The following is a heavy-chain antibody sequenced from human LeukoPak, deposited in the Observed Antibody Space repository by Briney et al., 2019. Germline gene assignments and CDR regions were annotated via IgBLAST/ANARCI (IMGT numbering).Heavy chain of an antibody. V-gene: IGHV3-21*01. D-gene: IGHD3-16*02. CDR3: ARGFIWGYDYVWGSYRMPYYFDY. Sequence: PGGSLRLSCAASGFTFSSYAMNWVRQAPGKGLEWVSSISSSSSYIYYADSVKGRFTISRDNAKNSLYLQMNSLRAEDTAVYYCARGFIWGYDYVWGSYRMPYYFDYWGQGTLVTVSS. J-gene: IGHJ4*02. CDR1: GFTFSSYA. CDR2: ISSSSSYI.